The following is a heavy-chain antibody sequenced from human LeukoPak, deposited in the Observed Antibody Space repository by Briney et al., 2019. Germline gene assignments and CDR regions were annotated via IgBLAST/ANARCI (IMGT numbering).Heavy chain of an antibody. J-gene: IGHJ5*02. V-gene: IGHV4-59*01. Sequence: SETLSLTCSVSGGSISSNYWSWIRQPPGKGLEWIGYIYYSGSTNYNPSLKSRVTISVDTSKNQFSLKLSSVTAADTAVYYCARVSDGYHHAANWFDPWGQGTLVTVSS. CDR3: ARVSDGYHHAANWFDP. D-gene: IGHD5-24*01. CDR1: GGSISSNY. CDR2: IYYSGST.